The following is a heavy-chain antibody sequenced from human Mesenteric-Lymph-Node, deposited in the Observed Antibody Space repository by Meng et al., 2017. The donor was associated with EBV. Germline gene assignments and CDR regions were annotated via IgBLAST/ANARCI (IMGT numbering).Heavy chain of an antibody. V-gene: IGHV3-11*01. J-gene: IGHJ4*02. Sequence: QGQLVEAGGGLVKPGGSLRVSCAASGFTFSDYYMTWIREAPGKGLEWVSYISDSGSTIYYADSVKGRFTISRDNAKNSLYLQMNSLRVEDTAVYYCARGPSLGVTAFEYWGQGTLVTVSS. D-gene: IGHD3-10*01. CDR1: GFTFSDYY. CDR3: ARGPSLGVTAFEY. CDR2: ISDSGSTI.